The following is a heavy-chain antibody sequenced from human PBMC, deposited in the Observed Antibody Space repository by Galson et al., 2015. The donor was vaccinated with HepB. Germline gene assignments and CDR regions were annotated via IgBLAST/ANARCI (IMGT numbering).Heavy chain of an antibody. CDR2: IKTETDGGTA. V-gene: IGHV3-15*01. Sequence: SLRLSCAGSGFTFSNAWMSWVRQAPEKGLEWVGRIKTETDGGTADYAAPVKGRFTLSRDDSKNTLYLQMNSLKTEDTAVYYCTTVVPNSWFGEFPDYWGQGTLVTVSS. CDR1: GFTFSNAW. CDR3: TTVVPNSWFGEFPDY. D-gene: IGHD3-10*01. J-gene: IGHJ4*02.